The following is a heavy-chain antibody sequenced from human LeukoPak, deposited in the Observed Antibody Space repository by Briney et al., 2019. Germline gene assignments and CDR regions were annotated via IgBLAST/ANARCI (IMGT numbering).Heavy chain of an antibody. CDR1: GYTFTGYY. CDR3: ARVAYSSSWYLFDY. CDR2: INPNSGGT. V-gene: IGHV1-2*02. Sequence: ASVKVSCKASGYTFTGYYMHWVRQAPGQGLEWMGWINPNSGGTNYAQKFQGRVTMTRDTSISTAYMELSRLRSDDTAVYYCARVAYSSSWYLFDYWGQGTLVTASS. J-gene: IGHJ4*02. D-gene: IGHD6-13*01.